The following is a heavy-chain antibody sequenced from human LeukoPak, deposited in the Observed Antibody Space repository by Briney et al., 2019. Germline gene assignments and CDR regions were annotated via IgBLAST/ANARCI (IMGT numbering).Heavy chain of an antibody. Sequence: GGSLRLSCAASGLTFSGSAMSWVRQAPGKGLEWVSLISGSGNSTYYADSVKGRFTISRDNSKNTLHLQMSSLRAEDTAVYYCAKVLVLVSANRYYFDYWGQGTLVTVSS. J-gene: IGHJ4*02. CDR3: AKVLVLVSANRYYFDY. D-gene: IGHD2-15*01. CDR1: GLTFSGSA. CDR2: ISGSGNST. V-gene: IGHV3-23*01.